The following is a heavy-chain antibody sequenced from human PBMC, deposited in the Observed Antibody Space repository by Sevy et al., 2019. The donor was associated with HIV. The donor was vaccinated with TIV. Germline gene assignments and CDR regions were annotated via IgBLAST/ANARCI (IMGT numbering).Heavy chain of an antibody. V-gene: IGHV3-21*01. Sequence: GGSLRLSCAASGFTFSTSTMNWVRQAPGKGLEWVSLMTSSGSYIHYADSVKGRFTICRDNAKNSVFLQMNSLRVEDTAVYYCVRDGWNYWGQGTLVTVSS. CDR2: MTSSGSYI. CDR1: GFTFSTST. D-gene: IGHD2-15*01. J-gene: IGHJ4*02. CDR3: VRDGWNY.